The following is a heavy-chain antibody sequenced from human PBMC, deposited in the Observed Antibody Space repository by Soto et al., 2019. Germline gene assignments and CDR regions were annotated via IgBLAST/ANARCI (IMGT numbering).Heavy chain of an antibody. J-gene: IGHJ4*02. CDR1: GGSISSGDYY. CDR3: ARDCLRSGYYYWDY. CDR2: IYYSGST. V-gene: IGHV4-30-4*01. Sequence: QVQLQESGPGLVKPSQTLSLTCTVSGGSISSGDYYWSWIRQPPGKGLEWIGYIYYSGSTDYNPSLKRRVTGSVDTSKNQFSLKLSSVTAADTAVYYCARDCLRSGYYYWDYWGQGTLVTVSS. D-gene: IGHD3-22*01.